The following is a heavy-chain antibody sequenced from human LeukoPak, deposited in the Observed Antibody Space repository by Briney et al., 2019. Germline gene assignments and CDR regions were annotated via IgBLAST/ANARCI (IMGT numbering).Heavy chain of an antibody. J-gene: IGHJ4*02. CDR2: INWNGGST. CDR3: ARDRGTTTETPYDYFDY. D-gene: IGHD1-14*01. V-gene: IGHV3-20*04. Sequence: GGSLRLSRAASGFTFDDYGMSWVRQAPGKGLEWASGINWNGGSTGYADAVKGRFTISRDNAKNSLYLQMNILRGEDTAVYYCARDRGTTTETPYDYFDYWGQGTLVTVSS. CDR1: GFTFDDYG.